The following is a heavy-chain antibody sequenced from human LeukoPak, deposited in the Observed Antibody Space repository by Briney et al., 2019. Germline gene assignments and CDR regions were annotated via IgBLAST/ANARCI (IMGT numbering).Heavy chain of an antibody. D-gene: IGHD3-3*01. CDR2: ISAYNGNT. CDR1: GYTFTSYG. V-gene: IGHV1-18*01. J-gene: IGHJ3*02. Sequence: APVKVSCKASGYTFTSYGISWVRQAPGQGLEWMGWISAYNGNTNYAQKLQGRVTMTTDTSTSTAYMELRSLRSDDTAVYYCARDVDFWSGEDAFDIWGQGTMVTVSS. CDR3: ARDVDFWSGEDAFDI.